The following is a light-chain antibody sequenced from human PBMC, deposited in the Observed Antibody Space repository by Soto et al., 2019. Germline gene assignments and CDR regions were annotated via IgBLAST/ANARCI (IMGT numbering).Light chain of an antibody. CDR3: QEYHSTPHT. Sequence: DIVMTQSPDSLAVSLGERAIINCKSSQSVLYRSNTNNYFAWYQQKPGQPPKLLIYWGATRESGVPDRFSAGGSATGFALTISRRQADDVAGYYGQEYHSTPHTLGEGTKLEIK. CDR1: QSVLYRSNTNNY. J-gene: IGKJ2*01. V-gene: IGKV4-1*01. CDR2: WGA.